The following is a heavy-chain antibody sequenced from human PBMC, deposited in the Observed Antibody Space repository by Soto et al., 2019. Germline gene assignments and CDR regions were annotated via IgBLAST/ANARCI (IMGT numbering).Heavy chain of an antibody. J-gene: IGHJ4*02. CDR1: GYTFTVYA. V-gene: IGHV1-18*01. CDR2: INAYNGNT. D-gene: IGHD6-19*01. CDR3: ARDLGGWPDY. Sequence: ASVKVSCKASGYTFTVYAIHWVRQAPGQRLEWMGWINAYNGNTKYAQKLQGRVTMTTDTSASTAYMELRSLRSDDTAVYYCARDLGGWPDYWGQGTLVTVSS.